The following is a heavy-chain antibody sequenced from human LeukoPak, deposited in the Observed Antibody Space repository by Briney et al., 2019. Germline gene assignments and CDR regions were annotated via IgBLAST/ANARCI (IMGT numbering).Heavy chain of an antibody. V-gene: IGHV4-30-4*01. J-gene: IGHJ4*02. CDR3: ARDSYSYGYGGFDY. CDR1: GGSISSGDRY. CDR2: IYSTGNT. D-gene: IGHD5-18*01. Sequence: PSQTLSLTCTVSGGSISSGDRYWSWIRQSPGKGLEWIGYIYSTGNTYYNPSLNSRVIISVDTSKNQFSLELNSVTAADTAVYYCARDSYSYGYGGFDYWGQGILVTVSS.